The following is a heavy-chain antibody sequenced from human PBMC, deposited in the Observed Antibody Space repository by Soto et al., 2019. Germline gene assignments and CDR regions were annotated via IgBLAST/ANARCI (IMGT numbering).Heavy chain of an antibody. CDR3: ARDPRQQLVKVAAFDI. Sequence: SVKVSCKASGGTFSSYTISWVRQAPGQGLEWMGRIIPILGIANYAQKFQGRVTITADKSTGTAYMELSSLRSEDTAVYYCARDPRQQLVKVAAFDIWGQGTMVTVSS. J-gene: IGHJ3*02. V-gene: IGHV1-69*04. CDR1: GGTFSSYT. CDR2: IIPILGIA. D-gene: IGHD6-13*01.